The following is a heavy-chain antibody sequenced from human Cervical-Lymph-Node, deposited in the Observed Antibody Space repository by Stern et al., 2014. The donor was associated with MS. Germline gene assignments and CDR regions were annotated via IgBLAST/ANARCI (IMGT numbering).Heavy chain of an antibody. J-gene: IGHJ5*02. D-gene: IGHD1-26*01. CDR1: GDSIPSGGHY. V-gene: IGHV4-31*03. Sequence: NLQESGPGLVKPSQTLSLTCTLPGDSIPSGGHYWSWIRQHPGKGLEWIGYLYNSGATFYTPSLKGRVSTSTPTSTSQFSLQMSAVTAADTAIYYCASRGSGTDYGQNWFDPWGQGILVTVST. CDR2: LYNSGAT. CDR3: ASRGSGTDYGQNWFDP.